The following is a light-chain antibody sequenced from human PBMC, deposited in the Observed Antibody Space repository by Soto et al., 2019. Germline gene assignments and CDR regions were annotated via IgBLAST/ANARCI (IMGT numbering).Light chain of an antibody. V-gene: IGKV3-20*01. CDR2: GAA. Sequence: EIVLTQSPDTLSLAPGDTATLSCRASQSLSSSYLAWYQQRPGQAPRLLIYGAARRATGIPDRFRGSGSGTNFTLTISSLEPEDFVVYYCQHFGGSPYTFGQGTKLDIK. CDR1: QSLSSSY. CDR3: QHFGGSPYT. J-gene: IGKJ2*01.